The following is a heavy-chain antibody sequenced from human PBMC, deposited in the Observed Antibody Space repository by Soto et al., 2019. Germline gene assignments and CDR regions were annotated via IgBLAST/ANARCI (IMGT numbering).Heavy chain of an antibody. Sequence: GASVKVSCKASGYTFTSYGISWVRQAPGQGLEWMGWISAYNGNTNYAQKFQGRVTITADESTSTAYMELSSLRSEDTAVYYCARGYLVSVVTAIRSNNWFDPWGQGTLVTVSS. CDR2: ISAYNGNT. CDR3: ARGYLVSVVTAIRSNNWFDP. V-gene: IGHV1-18*01. J-gene: IGHJ5*02. CDR1: GYTFTSYG. D-gene: IGHD2-21*02.